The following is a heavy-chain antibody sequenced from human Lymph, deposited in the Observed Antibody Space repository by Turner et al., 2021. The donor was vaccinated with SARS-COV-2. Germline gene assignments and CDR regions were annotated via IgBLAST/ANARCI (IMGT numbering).Heavy chain of an antibody. Sequence: QVQLQESGPGPVKPSETLSLPCTVSGGPISSYYWSWIRQPPGKGLEWNGYIYYSGSTNYNPSLKSRVNISVYTSKNQFSLKLSSVTAADTAVYFCARMDSSGWYPHFDYWGQGTLVTVSS. CDR3: ARMDSSGWYPHFDY. J-gene: IGHJ4*02. V-gene: IGHV4-59*01. D-gene: IGHD6-19*01. CDR1: GGPISSYY. CDR2: IYYSGST.